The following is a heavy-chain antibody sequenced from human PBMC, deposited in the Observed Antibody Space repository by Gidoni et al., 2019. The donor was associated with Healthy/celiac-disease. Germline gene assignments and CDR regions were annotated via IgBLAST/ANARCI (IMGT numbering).Heavy chain of an antibody. CDR3: ARDTGSGSLFDY. CDR1: GFPFSSYS. D-gene: IGHD3-10*01. V-gene: IGHV3-21*01. Sequence: EVQLVESVGGLVKPGGSLSLSCPSSGFPFSSYSMNWVRQAPGKGLEWVSSISSSSSYIYYADSVKGRFTISRDNAKNSLYLQMNSLRAEDTAVYYCARDTGSGSLFDYWGQGTLVTVSS. CDR2: ISSSSSYI. J-gene: IGHJ4*02.